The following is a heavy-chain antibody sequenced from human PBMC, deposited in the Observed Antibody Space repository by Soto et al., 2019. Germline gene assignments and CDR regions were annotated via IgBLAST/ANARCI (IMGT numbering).Heavy chain of an antibody. CDR1: GDSYSISTYS. CDR3: AGMPYTSGLRFDP. J-gene: IGHJ5*02. Sequence: SETLSLTCNMSGDSYSISTYSWGWIRQPPGKALQWIGFIYQSGVTSYNPSLASRVSISLDRSNNQCSLKLKSVTAADTAVYFCAGMPYTSGLRFDPWGPGTMVTVSS. CDR2: IYQSGVT. D-gene: IGHD6-19*01. V-gene: IGHV4-30-2*01.